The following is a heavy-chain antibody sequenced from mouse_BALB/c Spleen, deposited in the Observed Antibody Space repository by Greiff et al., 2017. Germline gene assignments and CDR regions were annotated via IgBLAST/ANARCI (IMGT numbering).Heavy chain of an antibody. D-gene: IGHD1-1*02. Sequence: QVTLKESGPGILQPSQTLSLTCSFSGFSLSTSGMGVSWIRQPSGKGLEWLAHIYWDDDKRYNPSLKSRLTISKDTSSNQVFLKITSVDTADTATYYCARRGRWDYFDYWGQGTTLTVSS. V-gene: IGHV8-12*01. CDR1: GFSLSTSGMG. CDR3: ARRGRWDYFDY. J-gene: IGHJ2*01. CDR2: IYWDDDK.